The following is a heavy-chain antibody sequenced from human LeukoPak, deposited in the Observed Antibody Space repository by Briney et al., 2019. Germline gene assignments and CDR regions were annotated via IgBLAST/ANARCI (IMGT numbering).Heavy chain of an antibody. CDR1: GFTFSNFN. CDR3: ANFDGSSQAFHL. V-gene: IGHV3-30*18. D-gene: IGHD6-13*01. Sequence: GGSLRLSCAASGFTFSNFNMHWVRQAPGKGLEWGAAVLYDGSKKFYSDSVKGRFSIYRDNSNYSLFVQMHSLGPDDTAVYYCANFDGSSQAFHLWGQGTMVTVSS. J-gene: IGHJ3*01. CDR2: VLYDGSKK.